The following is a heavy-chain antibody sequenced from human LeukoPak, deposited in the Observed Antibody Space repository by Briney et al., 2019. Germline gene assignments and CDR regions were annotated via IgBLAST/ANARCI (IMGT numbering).Heavy chain of an antibody. CDR2: IYYSGST. Sequence: SETLSLTCTVSGGSISSSSYYWGWIRQPPGKGLEWIGSIYYSGSTYYNPSLKSRVTISVDTSKNQFSLKLSSVTAADTAVYYCARDSIVGYSGYETFDYWGQGTLVTVSS. V-gene: IGHV4-39*07. CDR3: ARDSIVGYSGYETFDY. CDR1: GGSISSSSYY. J-gene: IGHJ4*02. D-gene: IGHD5-12*01.